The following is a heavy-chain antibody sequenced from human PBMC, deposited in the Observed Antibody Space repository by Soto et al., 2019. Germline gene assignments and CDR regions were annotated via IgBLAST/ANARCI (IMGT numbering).Heavy chain of an antibody. V-gene: IGHV4-59*01. J-gene: IGHJ4*02. CDR2: IYYSGST. CDR3: AREFKGYYYDSSGFGY. D-gene: IGHD3-22*01. CDR1: GGSISSYY. Sequence: SETLSLTCTVSGGSISSYYWSWIRQPPGKGLEWIGYIYYSGSTNYNPSLKSRVTISVDTSKNQFSLKLSSVTAADTAVYYCAREFKGYYYDSSGFGYWGQGTLVSVSS.